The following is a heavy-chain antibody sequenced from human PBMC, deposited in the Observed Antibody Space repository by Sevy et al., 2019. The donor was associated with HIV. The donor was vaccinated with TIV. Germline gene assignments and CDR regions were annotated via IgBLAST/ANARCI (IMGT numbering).Heavy chain of an antibody. CDR1: GYTFTSYG. V-gene: IGHV1-18*01. CDR2: ISAYNGNT. D-gene: IGHD3-22*01. CDR3: ARDYYDSSGYYYPSYFDI. Sequence: ASVKVSCKASGYTFTSYGISWVRQAPGQGLEWMAWISAYNGNTNYAQKLQGRVTMTTDTSTSTAYMELRSLRSDDTAVYYCARDYYDSSGYYYPSYFDIWGQGTMVTVSS. J-gene: IGHJ3*02.